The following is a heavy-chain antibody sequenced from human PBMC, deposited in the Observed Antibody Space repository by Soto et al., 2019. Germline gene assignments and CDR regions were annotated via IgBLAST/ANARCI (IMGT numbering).Heavy chain of an antibody. J-gene: IGHJ6*01. CDR1: GYDFTKYW. V-gene: IGHV5-51*01. CDR2: IHPVDSDT. D-gene: IGHD1-26*01. CDR3: ARTGSYESPFYYYGMGI. Sequence: GESLKISCKGSGYDFTKYWVAWVRQMPGKGLEWMGIIHPVDSDTRYSPSFQVQVTISADRSIDTAFLQWSSLKASDTATYFCARTGSYESPFYYYGMGIWGRGTAVTVSS.